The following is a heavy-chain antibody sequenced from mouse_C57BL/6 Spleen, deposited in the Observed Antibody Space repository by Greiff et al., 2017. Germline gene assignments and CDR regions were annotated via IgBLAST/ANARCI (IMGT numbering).Heavy chain of an antibody. CDR2: IYPRSGNT. CDR1: GYTFTSSG. Sequence: QVQLQPSGAELARPGASVKLSCKASGYTFTSSGISWVKQRTGQGLEWIGEIYPRSGNTYYNEKFKGKATLTADKSSSTAYMELRSLTSEDSAVYFCAKMGDYYGSSPTWFAYWGQGTLVTVSA. D-gene: IGHD1-1*01. V-gene: IGHV1-81*01. CDR3: AKMGDYYGSSPTWFAY. J-gene: IGHJ3*01.